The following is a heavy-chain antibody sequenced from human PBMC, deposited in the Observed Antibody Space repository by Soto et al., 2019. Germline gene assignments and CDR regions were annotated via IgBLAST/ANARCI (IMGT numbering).Heavy chain of an antibody. CDR3: AKSRDGYNFYYYYGMDV. D-gene: IGHD5-12*01. J-gene: IGHJ6*02. CDR2: ISYDGSNQ. CDR1: GFTFSNYG. V-gene: IGHV3-30*18. Sequence: QVQLVESGGGVVEPGRSLRLSCAVSGFTFSNYGMHWVRQAPGKGLEWVAVISYDGSNQYYGDSVKDRFTISRDNSKKTLYLQMNSLRAEDTAVYFCAKSRDGYNFYYYYGMDVWGQGTPVTVSS.